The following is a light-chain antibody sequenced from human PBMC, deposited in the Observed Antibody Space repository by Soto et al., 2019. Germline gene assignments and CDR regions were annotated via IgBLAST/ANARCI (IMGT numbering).Light chain of an antibody. Sequence: QSVLTHPVSGSGSPGQSSSLSCTGSSSDVGAYDHVSWYQQPPGKAPKPLIYDVSKRPSGVSYRFSGSKSGNTASLTISGLQADDEADYYCSSYTNSNTLLFGGGTKVTVL. CDR1: SSDVGAYDH. V-gene: IGLV2-14*01. J-gene: IGLJ3*02. CDR2: DVS. CDR3: SSYTNSNTLL.